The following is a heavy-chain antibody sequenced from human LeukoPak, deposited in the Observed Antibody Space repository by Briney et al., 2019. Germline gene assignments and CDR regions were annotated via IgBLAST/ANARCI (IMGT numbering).Heavy chain of an antibody. CDR2: INHSGST. CDR3: ARGTLNYSGYDYMDFDY. V-gene: IGHV4-34*01. J-gene: IGHJ4*02. CDR1: GGSFSGCY. Sequence: SETLSLTCAVYGGSFSGCYWSWIRQPPGKGLEWIGEINHSGSTNYSPSLKSRVTMPLDTSKNQLSLKLSPVTAADTAVYYCARGTLNYSGYDYMDFDYWGQGTLVTVSS. D-gene: IGHD5-12*01.